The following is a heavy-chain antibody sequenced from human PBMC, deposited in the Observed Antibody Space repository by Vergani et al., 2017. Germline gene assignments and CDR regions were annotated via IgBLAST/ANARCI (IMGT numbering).Heavy chain of an antibody. D-gene: IGHD5-24*01. CDR1: SFKLGQYG. CDR3: ARDTRETPSSLDY. V-gene: IGHV3-33*01. J-gene: IGHJ4*02. Sequence: QVQLVESGGGVVQPGRSLRLSCTPSSFKLGQYGMYWVRQAPGRGLEWVSMTWYEGNNNYYADSVKGRFTISKDISKNTRYLQLNSLRGDDTAVYYCARDTRETPSSLDYWRQGALVTVSS. CDR2: TWYEGNNN.